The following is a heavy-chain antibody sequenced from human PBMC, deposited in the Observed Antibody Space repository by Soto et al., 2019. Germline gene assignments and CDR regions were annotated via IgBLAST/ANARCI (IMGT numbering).Heavy chain of an antibody. Sequence: QVQLVQSGAEVKKPGSSVKVSCKASGGTFSSYAISWVRQAPGQGLEWMGGIIPIFGTANYAQKLQGRVTLTADESPSTAYMELSSLRSEDTAVYYGARGRPRGLELRFVLDYWGQGTLVTVSS. CDR2: IIPIFGTA. D-gene: IGHD1-7*01. CDR3: ARGRPRGLELRFVLDY. V-gene: IGHV1-69*01. CDR1: GGTFSSYA. J-gene: IGHJ4*02.